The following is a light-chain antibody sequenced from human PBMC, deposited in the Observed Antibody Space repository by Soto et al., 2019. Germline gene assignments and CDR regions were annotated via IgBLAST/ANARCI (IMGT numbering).Light chain of an antibody. CDR3: QHYDGYSTIT. Sequence: DIQMSQSHSTLSASVGDRVTIACRASQSISAWLAWYQQKPGKAPNLLIYKASTLETGVPSRFSGSGSGTEFTLTISSLQPDDFATYFCQHYDGYSTITFGQGTRLEIK. V-gene: IGKV1-5*03. J-gene: IGKJ5*01. CDR2: KAS. CDR1: QSISAW.